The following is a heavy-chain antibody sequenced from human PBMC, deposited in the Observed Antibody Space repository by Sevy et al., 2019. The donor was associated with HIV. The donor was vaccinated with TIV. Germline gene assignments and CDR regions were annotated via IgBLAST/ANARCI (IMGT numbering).Heavy chain of an antibody. D-gene: IGHD6-13*01. Sequence: AGSLRLSCAASGFTFSSYSMNWVRQAPGKALEWVSSISSSSSYIYYADSVKGRFTISRDNAKNSLYLQMNSLGAEDTAVYYCARDPHSSSWTYYFDDWGQGTLVTVSS. V-gene: IGHV3-21*01. CDR1: GFTFSSYS. CDR3: ARDPHSSSWTYYFDD. CDR2: ISSSSSYI. J-gene: IGHJ4*02.